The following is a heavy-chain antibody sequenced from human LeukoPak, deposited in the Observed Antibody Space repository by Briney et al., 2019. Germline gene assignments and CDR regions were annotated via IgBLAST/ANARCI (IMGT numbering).Heavy chain of an antibody. CDR2: INPNSGGT. V-gene: IGHV1-2*02. CDR1: GYTFTGYY. Sequence: ASVTVSCKASGYTFTGYYMHWVRQAPGQGLEWMGWINPNSGGTNYAQKFQGRVTMTRDTSISTAYMGLSRLRSDDTAVYYCARDLFHYYDSSGYPQHPIDYWGQGTLVTVSS. J-gene: IGHJ4*02. D-gene: IGHD3-22*01. CDR3: ARDLFHYYDSSGYPQHPIDY.